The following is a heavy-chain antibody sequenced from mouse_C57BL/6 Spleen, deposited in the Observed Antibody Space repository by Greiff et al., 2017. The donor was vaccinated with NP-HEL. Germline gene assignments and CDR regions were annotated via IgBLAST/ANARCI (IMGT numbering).Heavy chain of an antibody. V-gene: IGHV5-16*01. CDR3: ARGLGLFDY. CDR2: INYDGSST. J-gene: IGHJ2*01. D-gene: IGHD4-1*01. Sequence: EVKVVESEGGLVQPGSSMKLSCTASGFTFSDYYMAWVRQVPEKGLEWVANINYDGSSTYYLDSLKSRFIISRDNAKNILYLQRSSLKSEDTATYYCARGLGLFDYWGQGTTLTVSS. CDR1: GFTFSDYY.